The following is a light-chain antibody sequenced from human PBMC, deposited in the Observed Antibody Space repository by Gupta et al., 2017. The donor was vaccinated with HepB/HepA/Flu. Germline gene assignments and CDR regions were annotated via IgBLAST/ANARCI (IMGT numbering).Light chain of an antibody. V-gene: IGLV1-36*01. J-gene: IGLJ2*01. CDR1: SSNTGNNA. CDR2: SNN. Sequence: QSVLTQPPSVSEVPGQRVTISCSGSSSNTGNNAVNWYQQLPGAAPRLISYSNNMRPSAVSDRFSGSKSGTSASLAIRGLQSEDEAHDDCATWDDSLNGVIFGGGTQLTVL. CDR3: ATWDDSLNGVI.